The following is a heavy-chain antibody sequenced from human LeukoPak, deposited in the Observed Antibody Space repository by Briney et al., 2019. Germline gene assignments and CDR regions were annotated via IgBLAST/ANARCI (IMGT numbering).Heavy chain of an antibody. CDR2: ISYDGSNK. V-gene: IGHV3-30-3*01. D-gene: IGHD6-6*01. J-gene: IGHJ4*02. Sequence: QPGGSLRLSCAASGFTFSSYAMHWVRQAPGKGLEWVAVISYDGSNKYYADSVKGRFTISRDNSKNTLYLQMNSLRAEDTAVYYCARESPSSIAALGYWGQGTLVTVSS. CDR1: GFTFSSYA. CDR3: ARESPSSIAALGY.